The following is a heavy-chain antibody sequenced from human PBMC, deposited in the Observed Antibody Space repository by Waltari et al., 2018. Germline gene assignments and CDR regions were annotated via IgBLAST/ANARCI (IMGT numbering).Heavy chain of an antibody. CDR3: ARGALPINYYDSSGYYFPPGY. V-gene: IGHV1-69*12. J-gene: IGHJ4*02. Sequence: QVQLVQSGAEVKKPGSSVKVSCKASGGTFSSYAISWVRQAPGQGLEWMGGIIHILGTANYAQKFQGRVTITADESTSTAYMELSSLRSEDTAVYYCARGALPINYYDSSGYYFPPGYWGQGTLVTVSS. D-gene: IGHD3-22*01. CDR2: IIHILGTA. CDR1: GGTFSSYA.